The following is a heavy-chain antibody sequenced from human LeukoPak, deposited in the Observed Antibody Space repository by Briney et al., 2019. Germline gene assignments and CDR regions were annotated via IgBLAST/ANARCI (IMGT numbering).Heavy chain of an antibody. D-gene: IGHD3-10*01. J-gene: IGHJ4*02. V-gene: IGHV4-34*01. CDR1: GGSFSGYY. Sequence: PSETLSLTCAVYGGSFSGYYWSWIRQPPGKGLEWIGEINHSGSTNYNPSLKSRVTISVDTSKNQFSLKLSSVTAADTAVYYCARGGLLWANQKDYWGQGTLVTVSS. CDR2: INHSGST. CDR3: ARGGLLWANQKDY.